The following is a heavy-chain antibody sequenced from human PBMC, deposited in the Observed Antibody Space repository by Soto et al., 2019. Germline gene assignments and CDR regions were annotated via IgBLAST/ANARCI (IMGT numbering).Heavy chain of an antibody. CDR3: ARDRGDY. Sequence: QVQLVQSGAEVKKSGASVKVSCKASGYSFTSYYIHWVRQAPGQGLEWMGIINPIGGSTTYAQKFQGRVPMTRDTSTSTVYMELSRLSSEDTAVYSCARDRGDYWGQGTLVTVSS. CDR1: GYSFTSYY. V-gene: IGHV1-46*01. CDR2: INPIGGST. D-gene: IGHD3-10*01. J-gene: IGHJ4*02.